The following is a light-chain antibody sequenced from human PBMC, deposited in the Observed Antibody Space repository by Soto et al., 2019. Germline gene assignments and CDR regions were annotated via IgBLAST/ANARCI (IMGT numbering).Light chain of an antibody. J-gene: IGKJ1*01. Sequence: EIVMTQSPPTLHVSPGERASLSCRASQSVGNSVAWYQQRPGQGPTLLIFNSSTMASGVPTRFSGSGSGSDFFLTSSSLESEDSSLYFCQQYNTWWSFGQGTKVQV. CDR2: NSS. CDR1: QSVGNS. CDR3: QQYNTWWS. V-gene: IGKV3-15*01.